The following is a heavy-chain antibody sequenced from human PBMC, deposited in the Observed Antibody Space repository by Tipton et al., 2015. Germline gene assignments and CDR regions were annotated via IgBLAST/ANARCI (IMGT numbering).Heavy chain of an antibody. J-gene: IGHJ5*02. CDR1: GASINSYY. D-gene: IGHD3-10*01. V-gene: IGHV4-59*01. CDR3: ARWGDYYASGLFDP. CDR2: IYYSGST. Sequence: TLSLTCTVSGASINSYYWSWIRQPPGKGLEWIGYIYYSGSTNYNPSLKSRVTISVDPSKNQFSLKLTSVIAADTAVYYCARWGDYYASGLFDPWGQGTLVTVSS.